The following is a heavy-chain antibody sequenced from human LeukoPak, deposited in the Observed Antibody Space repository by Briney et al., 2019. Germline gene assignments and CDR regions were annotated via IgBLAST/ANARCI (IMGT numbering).Heavy chain of an antibody. CDR1: GGSFSGYY. D-gene: IGHD3-22*01. V-gene: IGHV4-34*01. J-gene: IGHJ4*02. CDR2: INHSGST. Sequence: SETLSLTCAVYGGSFSGYYWSWIRQPPGKGLEWIGEINHSGSTYYNPSLKSRVTISVDTSKNQFSLKLSSVTAADTAVYYCARTEINYDSSGYYGGHFDYWGQGTLVTVSS. CDR3: ARTEINYDSSGYYGGHFDY.